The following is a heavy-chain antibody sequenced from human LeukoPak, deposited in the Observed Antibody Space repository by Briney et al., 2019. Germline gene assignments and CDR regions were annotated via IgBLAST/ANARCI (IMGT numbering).Heavy chain of an antibody. CDR3: AKDLASGRAHYFDY. CDR2: ISGSGGST. Sequence: GGSLRLSCAASGLTFSSYAMSWVRQAPGKGLEWVSAISGSGGSTYYADSVKGRFTISRDNSKNTQYLQMNSLRAEDTAVYYCAKDLASGRAHYFDYWGQGTLVTVSS. CDR1: GLTFSSYA. V-gene: IGHV3-23*01. D-gene: IGHD6-13*01. J-gene: IGHJ4*02.